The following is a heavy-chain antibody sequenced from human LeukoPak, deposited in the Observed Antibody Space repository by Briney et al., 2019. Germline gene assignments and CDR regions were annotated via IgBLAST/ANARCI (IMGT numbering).Heavy chain of an antibody. CDR1: GFTFSRYS. Sequence: PGGSLRLSCAPSGFTFSRYSMNWVRQAPGKGLELVSYISSKNVIYYADSGKGRFTISRDNAKNSLYLQMNSLRAEDTAVYYCARPLESYYYMDVWGKGTRVTVSS. CDR2: ISSKNVI. J-gene: IGHJ6*03. CDR3: ARPLESYYYMDV. V-gene: IGHV3-48*04. D-gene: IGHD3-3*01.